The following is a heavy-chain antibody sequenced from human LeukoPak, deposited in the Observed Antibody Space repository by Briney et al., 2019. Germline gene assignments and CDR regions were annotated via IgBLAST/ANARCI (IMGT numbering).Heavy chain of an antibody. D-gene: IGHD6-13*01. V-gene: IGHV3-21*04. CDR2: ISSLNNHI. CDR3: AKDILAAGLFFDY. J-gene: IGHJ4*02. CDR1: GFTFSDDF. Sequence: PGGSLRLSCAASGFTFSDDFMNWVRQAPGKGLQWVSSISSLNNHIYYADSVKGRFTISRYNAKNSLFLQMNSLRAEDTAVYYCAKDILAAGLFFDYWGQGALVTVSS.